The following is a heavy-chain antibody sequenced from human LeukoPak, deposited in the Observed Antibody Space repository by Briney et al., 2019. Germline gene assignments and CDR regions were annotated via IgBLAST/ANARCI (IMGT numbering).Heavy chain of an antibody. CDR1: GNTFTSYY. Sequence: RASVKVSCKASGNTFTSYYMHWVRQAPGQGLEWMGWINAGNGNTKYSQKFQGRVTITRDTSASTAYMELSSLRSEDTAVYYCARDLALAAAYYFDYWGQGTLVTVSS. CDR2: INAGNGNT. D-gene: IGHD6-13*01. CDR3: ARDLALAAAYYFDY. V-gene: IGHV1-3*01. J-gene: IGHJ4*02.